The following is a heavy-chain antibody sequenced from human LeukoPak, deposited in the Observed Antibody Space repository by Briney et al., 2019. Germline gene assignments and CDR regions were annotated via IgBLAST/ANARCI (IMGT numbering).Heavy chain of an antibody. CDR1: GGSISSSNW. CDR3: ARAGLGEDNWFDP. D-gene: IGHD3-16*01. CDR2: IYHSGST. V-gene: IGHV4-4*02. J-gene: IGHJ5*02. Sequence: PSGTLSLICAVSGGSISSSNWWSWVRQPPGKGLEWIGEIYHSGSTNYNPSLKSRVTISVDKSKNQFSLKLSSVTAADTAVYYCARAGLGEDNWFDPWGQGTLVTVSS.